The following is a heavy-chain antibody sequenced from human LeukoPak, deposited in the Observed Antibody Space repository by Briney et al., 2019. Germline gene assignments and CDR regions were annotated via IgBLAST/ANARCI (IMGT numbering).Heavy chain of an antibody. CDR3: AKSREEIRGLDAFDI. Sequence: SETLSLTCSVSGGSISSDDYCWNWIRQHPGKGLEWTGYIYYSGSTYYNPSLKSRVALSVDTSKNQFSLKLSSLTAADTAVYYCAKSREEIRGLDAFDIWGQGTMVTVSS. CDR2: IYYSGST. CDR1: GGSISSDDYC. J-gene: IGHJ3*02. D-gene: IGHD5-24*01. V-gene: IGHV4-31*03.